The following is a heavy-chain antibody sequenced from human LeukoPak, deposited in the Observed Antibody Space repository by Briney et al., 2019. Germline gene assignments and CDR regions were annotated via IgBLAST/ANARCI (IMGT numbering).Heavy chain of an antibody. Sequence: GTSLRLSCAASGFPFSSYAMHWVRQAPGKGLEWVALISYDGNNKYYADSVKGRFTISRDNSKNTLFLQMNSLRAEDTAVYYCARARYCSSISCREAFDIWGQGTMVTVSS. CDR3: ARARYCSSISCREAFDI. CDR2: ISYDGNNK. J-gene: IGHJ3*02. CDR1: GFPFSSYA. V-gene: IGHV3-30-3*01. D-gene: IGHD2-2*01.